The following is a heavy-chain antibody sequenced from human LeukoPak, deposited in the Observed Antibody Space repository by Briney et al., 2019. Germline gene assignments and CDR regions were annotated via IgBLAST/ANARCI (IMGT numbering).Heavy chain of an antibody. D-gene: IGHD6-19*01. V-gene: IGHV4-30-2*01. CDR1: GGSISSGGYY. CDR2: INHSGST. J-gene: IGHJ4*02. CDR3: ARARFWGRPGIAVAGTKRGNFDY. Sequence: SQTLSLTCTVSGGSISSGGYYWSWIRQPPGKGLEWIGEINHSGSTNYNPSLKSRVTISVDTSKNQFSLKLSSVTAADTAVYYCARARFWGRPGIAVAGTKRGNFDYWGQGTLVTVSS.